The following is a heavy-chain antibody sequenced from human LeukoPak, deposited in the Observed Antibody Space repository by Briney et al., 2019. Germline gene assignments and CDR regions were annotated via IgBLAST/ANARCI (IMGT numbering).Heavy chain of an antibody. Sequence: ASVKVSCKASGYTFTGYYMHWVRQAPGQGLEWMGWINPNSGGTNYAQKFQGRVTMTRDTSTSTAYMELSRLRSDDTAVYYCARDLRYLIAAAGQNYWGQGTLVTVSS. D-gene: IGHD6-13*01. CDR2: INPNSGGT. CDR3: ARDLRYLIAAAGQNY. V-gene: IGHV1-2*02. J-gene: IGHJ4*02. CDR1: GYTFTGYY.